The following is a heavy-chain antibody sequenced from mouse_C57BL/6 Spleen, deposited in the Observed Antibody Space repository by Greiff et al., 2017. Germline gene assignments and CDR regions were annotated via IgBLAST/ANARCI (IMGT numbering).Heavy chain of an antibody. CDR2: ISSGSSTI. V-gene: IGHV5-17*01. J-gene: IGHJ3*01. CDR3: EWAGLGAWFAY. CDR1: GFTFSDYG. D-gene: IGHD4-1*01. Sequence: EVKLMESGGGLVKPGGSLKLSCAASGFTFSDYGMHWVRQAPEKGLEWVAYISSGSSTIYYADTVKGRFTISRDNAKNTLFMQMTSLGSEDTAMYYSEWAGLGAWFAYWGQGTLVTVSA.